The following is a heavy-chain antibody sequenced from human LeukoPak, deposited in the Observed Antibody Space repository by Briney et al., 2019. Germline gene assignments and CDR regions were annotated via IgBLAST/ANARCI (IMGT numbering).Heavy chain of an antibody. CDR2: INPNSGGT. J-gene: IGHJ4*02. V-gene: IGHV1-2*02. CDR3: ARGDYSTSSTDY. CDR1: GYTFTSYG. D-gene: IGHD6-6*01. Sequence: GASVKVSCKASGYTFTSYGISWVRQAPGQGLEWMGWINPNSGGTNYAQKFQGRVTMTRDTSISTAYMELSRLRSDDTAVYYCARGDYSTSSTDYWGQGTLVTVSS.